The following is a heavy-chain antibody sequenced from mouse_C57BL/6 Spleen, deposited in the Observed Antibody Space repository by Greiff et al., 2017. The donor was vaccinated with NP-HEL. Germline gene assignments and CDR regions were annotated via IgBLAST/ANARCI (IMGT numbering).Heavy chain of an antibody. D-gene: IGHD1-1*01. CDR1: GFTFSDYG. J-gene: IGHJ4*01. V-gene: IGHV5-17*01. Sequence: EVKLVESGGGLVKPGGSLKLSCAASGFTFSDYGMHWVRQAPEKGLEWVAYISSGSSTIYYADTVTGRFTISRDNAKNTLFLQMTSLRSADTAMYYWARRYDGSSGMDEGGQGGSVTVAA. CDR3: ARRYDGSSGMDE. CDR2: ISSGSSTI.